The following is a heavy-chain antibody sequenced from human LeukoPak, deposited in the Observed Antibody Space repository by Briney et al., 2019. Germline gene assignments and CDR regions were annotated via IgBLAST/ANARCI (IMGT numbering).Heavy chain of an antibody. CDR1: GFTFSSYN. D-gene: IGHD6-6*01. V-gene: IGHV3-21*01. CDR3: AKERPHGMDV. Sequence: GGSLRLSCAASGFTFSSYNMNWVRQAPGKGLEWVSTITSISTYIAYADSVKGRFTISRDNADNSLYLQMNSLRDDDTAVYYCAKERPHGMDVWGQGTSVTVSS. CDR2: ITSISTYI. J-gene: IGHJ6*02.